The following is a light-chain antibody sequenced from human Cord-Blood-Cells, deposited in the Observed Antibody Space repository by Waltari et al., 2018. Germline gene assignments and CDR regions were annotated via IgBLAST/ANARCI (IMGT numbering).Light chain of an antibody. J-gene: IGKJ1*01. V-gene: IGKV1-33*01. CDR1: QDISNY. Sequence: DIQMTQSPSSLSASVGDRVTITCQASQDISNYLNGYQQKPGKAPKLLIYDASNLETGVPSRFSGSGSVTDVTFTISSLQPEDIATYYCQQYDNLPWTFGQGTKVEIK. CDR2: DAS. CDR3: QQYDNLPWT.